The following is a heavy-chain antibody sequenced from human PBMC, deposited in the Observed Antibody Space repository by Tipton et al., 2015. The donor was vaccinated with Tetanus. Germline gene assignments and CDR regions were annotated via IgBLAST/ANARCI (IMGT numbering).Heavy chain of an antibody. Sequence: QLVQSGAEMKKPGSSVRVSCKLSGDSFKTYTISWVRQAPGQGLEWMGGMIPKFGTTEYAQRFQGRLTVTADDSASTLYMDLSSLTSEDTAIYYCARSHSSSWFHVWFDPWGQGTLVSVSS. CDR1: GDSFKTYT. CDR3: ARSHSSSWFHVWFDP. D-gene: IGHD6-13*01. CDR2: MIPKFGTT. J-gene: IGHJ5*02. V-gene: IGHV1-69*01.